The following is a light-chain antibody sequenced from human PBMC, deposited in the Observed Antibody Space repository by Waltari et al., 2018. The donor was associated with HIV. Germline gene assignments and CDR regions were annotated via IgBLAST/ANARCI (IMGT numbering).Light chain of an antibody. CDR1: SSDVGASNS. CDR3: CSYAGSGTFVI. CDR2: DVN. J-gene: IGLJ2*01. Sequence: QSALTQPASVSGSPGQSITIPCTGTSSDVGASNSVSWYQLLPGKAPKLMIFDVNRRPSGVFNRFSGSKSGNTASLTISGVQPEDEAEYYCCSYAGSGTFVIFGGGTKLTVL. V-gene: IGLV2-23*02.